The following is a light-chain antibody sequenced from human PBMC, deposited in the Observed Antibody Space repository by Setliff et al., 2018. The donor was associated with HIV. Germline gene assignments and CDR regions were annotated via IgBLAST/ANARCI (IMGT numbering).Light chain of an antibody. CDR3: CSYAGSRTFV. V-gene: IGLV2-23*02. Sequence: QSVLAQPASVSGSPGPSITISCAGTNNDIGTFDLVSWYQHHPGKVPKLVVYEVSKWPSGISSRFSGSKSGYTASLTISGLQFEDEAYYYCCSYAGSRTFVFGTGTKVTVL. J-gene: IGLJ1*01. CDR2: EVS. CDR1: NNDIGTFDL.